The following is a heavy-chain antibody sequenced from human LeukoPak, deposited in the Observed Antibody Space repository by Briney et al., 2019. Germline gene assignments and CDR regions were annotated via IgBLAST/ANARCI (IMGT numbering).Heavy chain of an antibody. Sequence: ASVKVSCKASGYTFTSYGISWVRQAPGQGLEWMGWISAYNGNTNYAQKLQGRVTTTTDTSTSTAYMELRSLRSDDTAVYYCARAIGFWSGYNPYERYDAFDIWGQGAMVTVSS. V-gene: IGHV1-18*01. D-gene: IGHD3-3*01. J-gene: IGHJ3*02. CDR3: ARAIGFWSGYNPYERYDAFDI. CDR2: ISAYNGNT. CDR1: GYTFTSYG.